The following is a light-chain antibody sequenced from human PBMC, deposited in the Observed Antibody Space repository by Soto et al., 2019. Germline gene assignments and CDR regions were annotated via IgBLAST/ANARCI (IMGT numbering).Light chain of an antibody. CDR1: HDVSVS. V-gene: IGKV3-11*01. J-gene: IGKJ2*01. CDR3: QQRASWPYT. Sequence: EIVLTQSPDTLSLSPGEGATLSCRASHDVSVSLVWYRQRPGQSPRLLIHDASNRATGISARFSGSGSGTDFTLTIGSLEHEESELYYCQQRASWPYTSGQGTKVDIK. CDR2: DAS.